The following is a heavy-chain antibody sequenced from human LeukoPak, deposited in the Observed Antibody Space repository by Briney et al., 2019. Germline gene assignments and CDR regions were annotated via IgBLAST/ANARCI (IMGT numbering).Heavy chain of an antibody. D-gene: IGHD2-15*01. Sequence: ASVKVSCKASGYTFATYGISWFRQAPGQGLEWMGWISGYNGNTNHAQKLQGRVTMTTDTSTSTACMELRSLRSDDTAVYYCARLYCSGANCYPIYGDPFDYWGQGTLVTVSS. CDR3: ARLYCSGANCYPIYGDPFDY. CDR1: GYTFATYG. CDR2: ISGYNGNT. V-gene: IGHV1-18*01. J-gene: IGHJ4*02.